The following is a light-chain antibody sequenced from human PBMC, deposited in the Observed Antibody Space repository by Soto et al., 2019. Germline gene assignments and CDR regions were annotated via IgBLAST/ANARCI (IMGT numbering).Light chain of an antibody. Sequence: HSALTQPRSVSGPPGQSVSISCSGTSSDVGTYNYVSWYQQHPGKAPKLMIYDVSKRPSGVPDRFSGSKSGNTASLTISGLQAEDEADYYCCSYAGGYTHAVFGGGTKGTAL. CDR2: DVS. J-gene: IGLJ2*01. V-gene: IGLV2-11*01. CDR3: CSYAGGYTHAV. CDR1: SSDVGTYNY.